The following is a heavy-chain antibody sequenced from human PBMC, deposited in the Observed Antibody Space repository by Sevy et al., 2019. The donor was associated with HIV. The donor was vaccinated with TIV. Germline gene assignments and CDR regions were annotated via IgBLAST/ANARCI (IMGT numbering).Heavy chain of an antibody. Sequence: GGSLRLSCAASGFDFRTYSMNWVGQAPGKGLEWLSSISDDSRYIYYSDSVKGRFTISRANAKNLLFLQMNNLRVEDTAIYYCARDFTIFGVVSGIDYWGHGNLVTVSS. CDR2: ISDDSRYI. V-gene: IGHV3-21*04. CDR1: GFDFRTYS. D-gene: IGHD3-3*01. CDR3: ARDFTIFGVVSGIDY. J-gene: IGHJ4*01.